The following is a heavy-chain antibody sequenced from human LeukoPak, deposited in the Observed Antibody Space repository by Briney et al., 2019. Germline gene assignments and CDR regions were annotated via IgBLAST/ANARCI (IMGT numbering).Heavy chain of an antibody. CDR3: ARGTITTVTDS. J-gene: IGHJ4*02. D-gene: IGHD4-17*01. CDR1: GDSISNSVW. V-gene: IGHV4-4*02. CDR2: IYHSGST. Sequence: PSETLSLTCAVSGDSISNSVWWSWVRQPPGKGLEWIGEIYHSGSTNYNPSLRSRVSISVDKSNNQFSLRLNSVTATDTAVYYCARGTITTVTDSWGPGTLVTVSS.